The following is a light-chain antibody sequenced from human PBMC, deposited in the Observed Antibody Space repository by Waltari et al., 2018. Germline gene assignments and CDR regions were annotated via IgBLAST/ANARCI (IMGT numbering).Light chain of an antibody. CDR2: DAS. CDR1: QDISNQ. CDR3: QETNTFPST. V-gene: IGKV1D-12*01. Sequence: DIQMTHSPSSVSASVGDTVTLTCRASQDISNQLTWYQQKPGKAPKFLIYDASTLESGVPSRFSGSGSGTDFTLTVRSLQPEDFATYYCQETNTFPSTFGQGTRLEIK. J-gene: IGKJ5*01.